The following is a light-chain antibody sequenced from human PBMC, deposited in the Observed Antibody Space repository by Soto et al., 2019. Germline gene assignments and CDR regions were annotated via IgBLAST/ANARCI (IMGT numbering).Light chain of an antibody. CDR2: AAS. J-gene: IGKJ4*02. Sequence: DIQMSQSPSSLSASVGDRVTITCRASQSISSYLNWYQQKPAQAPKLLIYAASSLQSGVPSRFSGSGSGTDFTLTSRSLQPEDFAAYYCERSYSTPLTFGGGTKVEIK. CDR3: ERSYSTPLT. CDR1: QSISSY. V-gene: IGKV1-39*01.